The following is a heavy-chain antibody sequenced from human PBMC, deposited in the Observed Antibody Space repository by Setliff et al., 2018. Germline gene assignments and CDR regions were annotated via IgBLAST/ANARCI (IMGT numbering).Heavy chain of an antibody. Sequence: SETLSLTCTVSGGSMITNDYFWGWIRQPPGTGLEWIGSIYYSGDTYYNPSLKSRATVSVDTSTNQFSLKLTSVTAADTAVYYCARGLEGEDYFYYMDVWGKGNTVTVSS. J-gene: IGHJ6*03. CDR2: IYYSGDT. D-gene: IGHD2-21*01. CDR3: ARGLEGEDYFYYMDV. V-gene: IGHV4-39*07. CDR1: GGSMITNDYF.